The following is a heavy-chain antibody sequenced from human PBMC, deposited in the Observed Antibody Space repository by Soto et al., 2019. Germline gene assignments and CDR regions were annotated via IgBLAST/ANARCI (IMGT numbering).Heavy chain of an antibody. V-gene: IGHV3-23*01. CDR3: AKGHQYIVVIPAAQRHYYMDV. J-gene: IGHJ6*03. CDR2: ISGSGGST. CDR1: GFTFSSYA. D-gene: IGHD2-2*01. Sequence: GGSLRLSCAASGFTFSSYAMSWVRQAPGKGLEWVSGISGSGGSTYYADSVKGRFTISRDNSKNPLYLQMNSLRAEDTAIYYCAKGHQYIVVIPAAQRHYYMDVWGKGTTVTVSS.